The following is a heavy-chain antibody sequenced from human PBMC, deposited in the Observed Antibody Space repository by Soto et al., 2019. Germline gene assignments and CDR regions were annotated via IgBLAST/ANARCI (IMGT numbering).Heavy chain of an antibody. J-gene: IGHJ6*02. CDR1: GFTFSSYA. V-gene: IGHV3-64D*06. Sequence: GSLRLSCSASGFTFSSYAMHWVRQAPGKGLEYVSAISSNGGSTYYADSVKGRFTISRDNSKNTLYLQMSSLRAEDTAVYYCVKGDLFGVVIPILYGMDVWGQGTTVTVSS. CDR3: VKGDLFGVVIPILYGMDV. D-gene: IGHD3-3*01. CDR2: ISSNGGST.